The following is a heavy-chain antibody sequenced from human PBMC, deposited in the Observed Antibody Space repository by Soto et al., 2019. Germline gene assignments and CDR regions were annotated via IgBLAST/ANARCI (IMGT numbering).Heavy chain of an antibody. J-gene: IGHJ5*02. D-gene: IGHD3-22*01. CDR2: IIPIFGTA. Sequence: SVKVSCKASGGTFSSYAISWVQQAPGQGLEWMGGIIPIFGTANYAQKFQGRVTITADKSTSTAYMELSSLRSEDTAVYYCARGFYYDSSGQNWFDPWGQGTLVTVSS. V-gene: IGHV1-69*06. CDR3: ARGFYYDSSGQNWFDP. CDR1: GGTFSSYA.